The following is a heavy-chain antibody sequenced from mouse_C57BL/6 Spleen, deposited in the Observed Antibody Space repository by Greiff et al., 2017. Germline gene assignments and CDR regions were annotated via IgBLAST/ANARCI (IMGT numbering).Heavy chain of an antibody. V-gene: IGHV1-19*01. CDR2: INPYNGGT. J-gene: IGHJ4*01. Sequence: VESGASVKMSCKASGYTFTDYYMNWVKQSHGKSLEWIGVINPYNGGTSYNQKFKGKATLTVDKSSSTAYMELNSLTSEDSAVYYCARRGWEDAMDYWGQGTSVTVSS. CDR3: ARRGWEDAMDY. CDR1: GYTFTDYY. D-gene: IGHD1-1*02.